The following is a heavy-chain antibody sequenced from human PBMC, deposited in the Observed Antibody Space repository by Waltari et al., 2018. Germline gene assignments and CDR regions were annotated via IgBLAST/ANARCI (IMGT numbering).Heavy chain of an antibody. D-gene: IGHD3-3*01. V-gene: IGHV3-9*01. Sequence: EVQRGETGVGMVLPGRYLRHYWAGSGFTFEHNTIIRFGQAPGKGREWVAGISWNSGSLGYADSLKGRFTISRDNAKNSLYLQMNSLTAEDTALYYCAKDMGGDYDFWSGSQGIDVWGQGTTVTVSS. CDR2: ISWNSGSL. CDR1: GFTFEHNT. J-gene: IGHJ6*02. CDR3: AKDMGGDYDFWSGSQGIDV.